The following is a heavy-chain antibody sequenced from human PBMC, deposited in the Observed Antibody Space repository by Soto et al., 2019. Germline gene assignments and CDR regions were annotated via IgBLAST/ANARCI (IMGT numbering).Heavy chain of an antibody. J-gene: IGHJ4*02. V-gene: IGHV1-3*01. D-gene: IGHD6-6*01. Sequence: QVQFVQSGAEVKRPGASVTVSCKASGYTFTSHAVHWVRQAPGERLECMGWIHAGNGKTKYSQSFQGRVTFYSDPSAGPVYLEIRSPESEDPAGYLWAGGGRVAAPSFDYWGQGTLVTVSS. CDR2: IHAGNGKT. CDR1: GYTFTSHA. CDR3: AGGGRVAAPSFDY.